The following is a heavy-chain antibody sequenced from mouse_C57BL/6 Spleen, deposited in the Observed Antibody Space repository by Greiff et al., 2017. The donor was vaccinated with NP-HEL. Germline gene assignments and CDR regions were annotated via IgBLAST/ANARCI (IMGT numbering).Heavy chain of an antibody. CDR1: GFTFSDYG. V-gene: IGHV5-15*01. Sequence: VQLKESGGGLVQPGGSLKLSCAASGFTFSDYGMAWVRQAPRKGPEWVAFISNLAYSIYYADTVTGRFTISRENAKNTLYLEMSSLRSEDTAMYYCARSGTYFDVWGTGTTVTVSS. CDR3: ARSGTYFDV. J-gene: IGHJ1*03. D-gene: IGHD4-1*01. CDR2: ISNLAYSI.